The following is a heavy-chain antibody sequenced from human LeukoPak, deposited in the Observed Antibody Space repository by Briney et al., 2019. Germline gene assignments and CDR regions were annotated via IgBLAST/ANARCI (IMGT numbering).Heavy chain of an antibody. CDR2: IHYTGST. V-gene: IGHV4-59*01. D-gene: IGHD3-3*01. CDR1: GVSITSYY. Sequence: SETLSLTCTVSGVSITSYYWTWIRQPPGKGLEWIGYIHYTGSTNYNPSLKSRVTISVDTSKNQFSLKLSSVTAADTAVYYCAAVRANTIFGVVIGSYFQHWGQGTLVTVSS. CDR3: AAVRANTIFGVVIGSYFQH. J-gene: IGHJ1*01.